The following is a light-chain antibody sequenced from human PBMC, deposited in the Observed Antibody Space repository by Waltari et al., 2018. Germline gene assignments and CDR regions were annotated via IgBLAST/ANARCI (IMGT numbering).Light chain of an antibody. V-gene: IGLV2-14*01. CDR1: SSDVGGYNY. J-gene: IGLJ3*02. CDR2: DVN. CDR3: SSFTSSSTWV. Sequence: QSALTQPAYVSGSPGQSITISCTGTSSDVGGYNYVSWYQQHPGNAPKLMIYDVNNRPSGVSNRFSGSKSGNTASLTISGLQAEDEADYYCSSFTSSSTWVFGGGTKLTVL.